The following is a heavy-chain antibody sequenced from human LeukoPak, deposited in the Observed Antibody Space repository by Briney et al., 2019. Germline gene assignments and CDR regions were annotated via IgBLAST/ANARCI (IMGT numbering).Heavy chain of an antibody. D-gene: IGHD3-9*01. CDR3: ATPNWGDDILTGYSP. CDR1: GGTFSSYA. Sequence: SVKVSCKASGGTFSSYAISWVRQAPGQGLEWMGGIIPIFGTANYAQKFQGRVTITADESTSTAYMELSSLRSEDTAVYYCATPNWGDDILTGYSPWGQGTLVTVSS. CDR2: IIPIFGTA. J-gene: IGHJ5*02. V-gene: IGHV1-69*13.